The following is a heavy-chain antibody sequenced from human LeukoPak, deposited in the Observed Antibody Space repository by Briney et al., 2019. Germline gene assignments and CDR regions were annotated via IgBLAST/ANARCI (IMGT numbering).Heavy chain of an antibody. CDR1: GFTFSGSA. V-gene: IGHV3-73*01. CDR2: IITKANSDAT. Sequence: GGSLRLSCTASGFTFSGSAMHWVRQAPGKGLEWVGRIITKANSDATAYAASAKGWFTISRDDSKNTAYLHMNSLKTEDTAVNYCTRPDYYGSGGDMDVWGKGTTVTVSS. D-gene: IGHD3-10*01. CDR3: TRPDYYGSGGDMDV. J-gene: IGHJ6*03.